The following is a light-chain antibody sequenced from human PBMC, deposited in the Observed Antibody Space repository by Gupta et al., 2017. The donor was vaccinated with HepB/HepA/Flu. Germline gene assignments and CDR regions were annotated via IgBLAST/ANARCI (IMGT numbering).Light chain of an antibody. CDR3: SAWDSSLSVWV. J-gene: IGLJ3*02. Sequence: QAGLTQPPSVSKGLRQTATLTCTGNSNNVGNQGAAWLQQHQGHPPNLLSYRNNNRPSGISERLSASRSGTTASLTITGRQPEDEADYYCSAWDSSLSVWVFGGGTKLTVL. CDR1: SNNVGNQG. CDR2: RNN. V-gene: IGLV10-54*01.